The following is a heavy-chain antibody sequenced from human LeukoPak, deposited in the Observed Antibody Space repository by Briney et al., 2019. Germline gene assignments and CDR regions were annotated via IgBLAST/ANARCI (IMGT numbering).Heavy chain of an antibody. V-gene: IGHV6-1*01. CDR3: VRGISVGYYYYGLDV. CDR2: TYYKSKWYN. Sequence: SQTLSLTCAISGDSVSSYNAGWNWIRQSPSRGLEWLGRTYYKSKWYNDYAASVKGRITINPDTSENQFSLQLNSTTPEDTAVYYCVRGISVGYYYYGLDVWDQGTTVTVSS. D-gene: IGHD5/OR15-5a*01. CDR1: GDSVSSYNAG. J-gene: IGHJ6*02.